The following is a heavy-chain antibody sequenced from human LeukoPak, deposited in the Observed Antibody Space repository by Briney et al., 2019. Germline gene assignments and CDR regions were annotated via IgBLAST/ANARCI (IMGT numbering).Heavy chain of an antibody. CDR2: INPNSGGT. J-gene: IGHJ4*02. V-gene: IGHV1-2*02. CDR3: ARGSEWLVRGDYFDY. D-gene: IGHD6-19*01. Sequence: ASVKVSCKASGYTFTGYYIHWLRQAPGQGLEWMGFINPNSGGTNYAQKFQGRVTMTRDTSISTDYMELSSLTSDDTAVYYCARGSEWLVRGDYFDYWGQGTLVTVSS. CDR1: GYTFTGYY.